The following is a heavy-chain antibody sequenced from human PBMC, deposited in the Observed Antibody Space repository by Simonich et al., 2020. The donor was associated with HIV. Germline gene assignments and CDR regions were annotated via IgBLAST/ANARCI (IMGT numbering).Heavy chain of an antibody. CDR2: INHSGST. CDR3: ARGRATVTDAFDI. V-gene: IGHV4-34*01. J-gene: IGHJ3*02. Sequence: QVQLQQWGAGLLKPSETLSLTCAVYGGSFSGYYWSWIRQPPGKGREWIGEINHSGSTNYNLSLKSRVTISVDTSKNQFSLKLSSVTAADTAVYYCARGRATVTDAFDIWGQGTMVTVSS. CDR1: GGSFSGYY. D-gene: IGHD4-17*01.